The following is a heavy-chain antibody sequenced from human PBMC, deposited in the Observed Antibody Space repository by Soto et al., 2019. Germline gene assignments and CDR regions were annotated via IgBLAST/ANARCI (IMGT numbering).Heavy chain of an antibody. Sequence: QVQLVESGGGVVQPGRSLRLSCAASGFTFSYYGMHWVRQAPGKGLEWVATIWYDGSNKFYADSAKGRFTVSRDSSKNTLDLKMNSLRAEDTALYYCARDSRRYRNSRQDGCDIWGQGTIVTVSS. V-gene: IGHV3-33*01. J-gene: IGHJ3*02. CDR1: GFTFSYYG. CDR3: ARDSRRYRNSRQDGCDI. CDR2: IWYDGSNK. D-gene: IGHD6-6*01.